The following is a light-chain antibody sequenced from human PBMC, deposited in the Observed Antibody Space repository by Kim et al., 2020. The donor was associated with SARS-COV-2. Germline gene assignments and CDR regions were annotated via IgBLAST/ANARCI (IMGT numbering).Light chain of an antibody. V-gene: IGKV1-5*01. J-gene: IGKJ1*01. CDR1: QSISNW. CDR2: DAS. Sequence: DIQMTQSPSTLSASVGDRVTITCRASQSISNWLAWYQQKPGKAPKLLIYDASSLQSGVPSRFSGSGSGTEFTLTISSLQPDDFATYYCQQFKTYSGTFGQGTKVDIK. CDR3: QQFKTYSGT.